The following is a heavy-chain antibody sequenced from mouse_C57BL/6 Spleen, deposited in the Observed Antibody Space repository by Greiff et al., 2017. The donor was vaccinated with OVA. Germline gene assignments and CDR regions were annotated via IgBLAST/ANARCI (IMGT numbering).Heavy chain of an antibody. CDR3: ARKNLPKGFAY. CDR1: GYTFTSYW. CDR2: IYPSDSET. J-gene: IGHJ3*01. Sequence: QVQLQQPGAELVRPGSSVKLSCKASGYTFTSYWMDWVKQRPGQGLEWIGNIYPSDSETHYNQKFKDKATLTVDKSSSTAYMQLSSLTSEDSAVYYCARKNLPKGFAYWGQGTLVTVAA. V-gene: IGHV1-61*01.